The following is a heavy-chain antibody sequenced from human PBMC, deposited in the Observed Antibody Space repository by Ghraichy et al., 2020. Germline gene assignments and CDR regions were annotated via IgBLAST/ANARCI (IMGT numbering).Heavy chain of an antibody. Sequence: SETLSLTCTVSGGSVSSGSYYWSWIRQSPGKGLEWIGCIFYSGTTNYNSSLKSRVTISLDTSKNQFSLKLSSLTAADTATYYWARLRYVYYTYYVDVWGKGTTVTVSS. V-gene: IGHV4-61*01. CDR3: ARLRYVYYTYYVDV. CDR1: GGSVSSGSYY. D-gene: IGHD3-16*01. J-gene: IGHJ6*03. CDR2: IFYSGTT.